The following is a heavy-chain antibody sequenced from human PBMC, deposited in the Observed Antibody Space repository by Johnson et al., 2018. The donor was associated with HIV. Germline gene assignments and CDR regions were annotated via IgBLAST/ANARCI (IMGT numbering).Heavy chain of an antibody. V-gene: IGHV3-66*02. CDR2: IFSVGNT. J-gene: IGHJ3*02. CDR1: GITVSSTY. D-gene: IGHD3-10*01. Sequence: VQLVESGGGLVQPGGSLRLSCAASGITVSSTYMRWVRQAPGKGLEWVSVIFSVGNTYYADSVKGRFTISRANSRNMIYLQMNSLRAEDTAVYYCARDDRELVTRGAFDIWGQGTAVTVSS. CDR3: ARDDRELVTRGAFDI.